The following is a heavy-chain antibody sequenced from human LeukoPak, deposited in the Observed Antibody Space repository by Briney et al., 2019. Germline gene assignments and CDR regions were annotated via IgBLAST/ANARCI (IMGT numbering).Heavy chain of an antibody. CDR1: GFTFSSYW. V-gene: IGHV3-7*01. J-gene: IGHJ4*02. D-gene: IGHD1-7*01. CDR2: INQDGTEK. Sequence: GRSLRLSCAASGFTFSSYWMNWVRQAPGKGLEWVANINQDGTEKFYVDSVEGRFTISRDNAKNSLYLQMNSLTGEDTAVYYCATSRTFDYWGQGTLVTVSS. CDR3: ATSRTFDY.